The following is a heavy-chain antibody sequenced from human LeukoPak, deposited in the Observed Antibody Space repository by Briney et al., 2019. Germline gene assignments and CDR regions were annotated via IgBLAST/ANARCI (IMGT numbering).Heavy chain of an antibody. J-gene: IGHJ4*02. CDR3: ARQNTPHGNFDY. CDR2: IGVAANT. V-gene: IGHV3-13*01. D-gene: IGHD1-26*01. CDR1: GFTFSSHD. Sequence: GGSLRLSCAASGFTFSSHDMHWVRQATGKGLEWVSTIGVAANTFYSGSVKGRFTISRENAKNSLYLLMSSLRAEDTAVYYCARQNTPHGNFDYWGQGTLVTVSS.